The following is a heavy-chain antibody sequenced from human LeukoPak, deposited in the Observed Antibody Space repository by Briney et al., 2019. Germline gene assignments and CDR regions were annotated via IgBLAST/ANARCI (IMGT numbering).Heavy chain of an antibody. V-gene: IGHV5-51*01. D-gene: IGHD3-22*01. CDR2: IYPADSDT. J-gene: IGHJ4*02. Sequence: GESLEISCKGSGYSFTNYWIGWVRQMPGKGLEWMGIIYPADSDTRYSPSFQGQVTISADKSISTAYLQWSSLKASDTAMYYCARLGPRDYYDSSGYYWGRGTLVTVSS. CDR1: GYSFTNYW. CDR3: ARLGPRDYYDSSGYY.